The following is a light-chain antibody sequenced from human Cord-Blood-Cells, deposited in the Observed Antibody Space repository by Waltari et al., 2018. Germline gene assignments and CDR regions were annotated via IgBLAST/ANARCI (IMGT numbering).Light chain of an antibody. CDR3: SSYTSSSTRV. J-gene: IGLJ3*02. CDR2: DVS. V-gene: IGLV2-14*01. Sequence: QSALTQPASVSGSPGQSITISCTGTSSDVGGYNYVSCYQQHPGKAPKRMIYDVSKRPSGVSIRFSGSKSGNTASLTISGLQAEDEADYYCSSYTSSSTRVFGGGTKLTVL. CDR1: SSDVGGYNY.